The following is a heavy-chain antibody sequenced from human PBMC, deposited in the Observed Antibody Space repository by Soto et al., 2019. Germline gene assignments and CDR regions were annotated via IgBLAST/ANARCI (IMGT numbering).Heavy chain of an antibody. CDR2: VHHTGRT. J-gene: IGHJ4*02. D-gene: IGHD3-3*01. Sequence: SETLSLTCTVSGGSFKSGSYSWSWIRQPPGKGLEWIGYVHHTGRTSYNPSLKSRVSISMDTSKNQFSLNLDSVTAADTAVYFCARDFAYFDSWGQGTLVTVSS. CDR3: ARDFAYFDS. V-gene: IGHV4-61*01. CDR1: GGSFKSGSYS.